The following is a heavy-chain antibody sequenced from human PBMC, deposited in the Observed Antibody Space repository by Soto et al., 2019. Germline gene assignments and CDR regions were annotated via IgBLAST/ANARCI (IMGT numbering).Heavy chain of an antibody. Sequence: EVQVVETGGGLIQPGGSLRLSCAVSGFTVSSHYMSWVRQPPGKGPEWVSDIYSGGSTYYADSVKGRLTISRDNSKNTLYLQMNSLRAEDTAVYYCARERDGHNPNWFDLWGQGTLVTVSS. J-gene: IGHJ5*02. CDR3: ARERDGHNPNWFDL. CDR2: IYSGGST. CDR1: GFTVSSHY. D-gene: IGHD2-8*01. V-gene: IGHV3-53*02.